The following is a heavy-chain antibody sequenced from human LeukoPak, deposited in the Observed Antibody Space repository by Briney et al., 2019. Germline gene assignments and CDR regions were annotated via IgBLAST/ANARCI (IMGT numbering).Heavy chain of an antibody. D-gene: IGHD3-9*01. CDR1: GFTFDDYA. V-gene: IGHV3-9*01. J-gene: IGHJ4*02. CDR2: ISWNSDSI. Sequence: GRSLRLSCAASGFTFDDYAMHWVRQAPGKGLEWVSGISWNSDSIGYADSVKGRFTISRDNAKNSLYLQMNSLRAEDTALYYCAKDISGVLRYFDYWGQGTLVTVSS. CDR3: AKDISGVLRYFDY.